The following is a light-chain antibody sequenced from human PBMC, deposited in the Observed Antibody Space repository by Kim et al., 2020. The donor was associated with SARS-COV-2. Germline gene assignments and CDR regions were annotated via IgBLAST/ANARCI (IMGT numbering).Light chain of an antibody. CDR2: GTS. CDR3: QQYGSSPPWT. J-gene: IGKJ1*01. Sequence: EIVLTQSPGTLSLSPGERATLSCRASQSVGSNYVAWYQQKPGQAPRLLIYGTSSRATGIPDRFSGSGSGTDFTLTISRLEPEDSAVYYCQQYGSSPPWTFGQGTKVDIK. CDR1: QSVGSNY. V-gene: IGKV3-20*01.